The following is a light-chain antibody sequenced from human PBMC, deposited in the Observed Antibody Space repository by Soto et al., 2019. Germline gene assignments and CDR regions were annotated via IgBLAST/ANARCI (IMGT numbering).Light chain of an antibody. CDR3: GTWDSSLSAYV. Sequence: QSVLTQPPSVSAAPGQKVTISCSGSSSNIGNNYVSWYQQFPGTAPPVLIYDNDRRPSGIPDRFSASKSGTSATLDISGLQTGDEADYYCGTWDSSLSAYVFGTGTKVTVL. CDR1: SSNIGNNY. J-gene: IGLJ1*01. V-gene: IGLV1-51*01. CDR2: DND.